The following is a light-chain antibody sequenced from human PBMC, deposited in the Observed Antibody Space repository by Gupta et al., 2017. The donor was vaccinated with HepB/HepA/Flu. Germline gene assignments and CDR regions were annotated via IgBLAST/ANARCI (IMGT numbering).Light chain of an antibody. J-gene: IGLJ3*02. CDR3: TSYTDSSTGV. CDR2: DVS. CDR1: SSDVGGYNF. Sequence: QSALTQPASVSGSPGQSITISCTGTSSDVGGYNFVSWYQQLPGKAPKFIVYDVSNRPSGVSNRFSGSKSGNTDSLTISGLQAEDEADYYCTSYTDSSTGVFGGGTKLTVL. V-gene: IGLV2-14*03.